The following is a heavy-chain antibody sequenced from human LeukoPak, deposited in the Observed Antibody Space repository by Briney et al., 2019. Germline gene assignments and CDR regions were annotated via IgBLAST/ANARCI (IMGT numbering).Heavy chain of an antibody. CDR3: ARGLRVVRGAYYMDV. CDR2: IYTSGST. V-gene: IGHV4-4*07. CDR1: GGSISSYY. J-gene: IGHJ6*03. D-gene: IGHD3-10*01. Sequence: SETLSLTCTVSGGSISSYYWSWIRQPAGKGLEWIGRIYTSGSTNYNPSLKSRVTISVDTSKNQFSLKLSSVTAADTAVYYCARGLRVVRGAYYMDVWGKGTTVTISS.